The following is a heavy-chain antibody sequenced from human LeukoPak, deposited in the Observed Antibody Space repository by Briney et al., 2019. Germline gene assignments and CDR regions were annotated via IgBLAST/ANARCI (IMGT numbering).Heavy chain of an antibody. D-gene: IGHD3-22*01. CDR2: ISSSGSTI. CDR1: GFTFSDYY. V-gene: IGHV3-11*01. J-gene: IGHJ3*02. Sequence: PGRSLSLSCAASGFTFSDYYMSWIRQAAGKGLEWVSYISSSGSTIYYADSVKGRFTISRDNAKNSLYLQMNSLRAEDTAVYYCARVGYYDSSGYSISGQGTMVTVSS. CDR3: ARVGYYDSSGYSI.